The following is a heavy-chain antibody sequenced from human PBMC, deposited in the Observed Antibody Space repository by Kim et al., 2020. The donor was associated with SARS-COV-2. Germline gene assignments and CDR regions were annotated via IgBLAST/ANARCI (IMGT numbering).Heavy chain of an antibody. V-gene: IGHV3-53*04. Sequence: NSVTGRFTISRHNSKNTLYLQMNSLRAEDTAVYYCARGSTVTKPFDYWGQGTLVTVSS. CDR3: ARGSTVTKPFDY. D-gene: IGHD4-17*01. J-gene: IGHJ4*02.